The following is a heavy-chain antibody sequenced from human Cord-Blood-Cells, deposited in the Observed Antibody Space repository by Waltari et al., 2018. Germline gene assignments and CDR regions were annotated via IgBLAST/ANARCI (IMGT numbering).Heavy chain of an antibody. J-gene: IGHJ5*02. Sequence: QVQLQQWGAGLLKPSETLSLTCAVYGGSFSGYSWSWIRQPPGKGLEWIGEINHSGSTNYHPSLKCRVTISVDTSKNQFSLKLSSVTAADTAVYYWAVQWELNWFDPWGQGTLVTVSS. CDR1: GGSFSGYS. D-gene: IGHD1-26*01. CDR3: AVQWELNWFDP. V-gene: IGHV4-34*01. CDR2: INHSGST.